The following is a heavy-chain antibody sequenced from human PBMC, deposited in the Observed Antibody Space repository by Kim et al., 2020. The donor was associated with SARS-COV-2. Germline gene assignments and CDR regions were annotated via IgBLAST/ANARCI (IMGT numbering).Heavy chain of an antibody. CDR2: ISGSGGST. J-gene: IGHJ4*02. CDR1: GFTFSSYA. D-gene: IGHD1-26*01. CDR3: AKWEGMRWELLPCLDY. V-gene: IGHV3-23*01. Sequence: GGSLRLSCAASGFTFSSYAKSWVRQAPGKGLEWVSAISGSGGSTYYADSVKGRFTISRDNSKNTLYLQMNSLRAEDTAVYYCAKWEGMRWELLPCLDYWGQGTLVTVSS.